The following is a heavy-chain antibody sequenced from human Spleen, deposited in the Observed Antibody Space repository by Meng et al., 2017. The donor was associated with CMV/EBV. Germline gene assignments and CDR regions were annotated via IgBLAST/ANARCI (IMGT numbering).Heavy chain of an antibody. CDR3: AKELGISVGVEGGYFDY. CDR2: ISGSGGST. J-gene: IGHJ4*02. Sequence: GESLKISCAASGFTFSSYAMSWVRQAPGKGLEWVSAISGSGGSTYYADSVKGRFTISRDNSKNTLYLQMNSLRAEDTAVYYCAKELGISVGVEGGYFDYWGQGTLVTVSS. D-gene: IGHD7-27*01. CDR1: GFTFSSYA. V-gene: IGHV3-23*01.